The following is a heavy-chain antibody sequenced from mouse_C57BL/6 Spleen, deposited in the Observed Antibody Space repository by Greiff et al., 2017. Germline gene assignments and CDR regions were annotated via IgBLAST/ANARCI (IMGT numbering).Heavy chain of an antibody. CDR1: GYAFSSSW. CDR2: IYPGDGDT. Sequence: QVQLQQSGPELVKPGASVKISCKASGYAFSSSWMNWVKQRPGKGLEWIGRIYPGDGDTNYNGKFKGKATLTVDKSSSTAYMQLSSLTSEDSAVYFCARERAFYAMDDWGQGTSVTVSS. J-gene: IGHJ4*01. V-gene: IGHV1-82*01. CDR3: ARERAFYAMDD. D-gene: IGHD3-3*01.